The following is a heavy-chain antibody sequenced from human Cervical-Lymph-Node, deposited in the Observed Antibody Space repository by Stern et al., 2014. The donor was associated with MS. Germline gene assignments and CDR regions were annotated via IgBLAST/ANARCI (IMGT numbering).Heavy chain of an antibody. V-gene: IGHV1-2*06. D-gene: IGHD4-17*01. CDR3: ARDYGDYHGTFDI. Sequence: QLQLQESGAEVKKPGASVKVSCKASGYTFIAFYIHWVRQAPGQGLEWMGRINPNTRGTNYAENFQGRVTMTRDPSITTVYMELSGLRSDDTAVYYCARDYGDYHGTFDIWGQGTMVTVSS. J-gene: IGHJ3*02. CDR1: GYTFIAFY. CDR2: INPNTRGT.